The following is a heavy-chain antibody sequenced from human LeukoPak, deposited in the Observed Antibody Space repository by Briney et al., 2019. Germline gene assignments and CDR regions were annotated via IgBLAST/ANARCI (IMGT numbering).Heavy chain of an antibody. Sequence: SETLSLTCAVYGGSFSGYYWSWIRQPPGKGLEWIGEINHSGSTNYNPSLKSRVTISVDTSKNQFSLKLSSVTAADTAVYYCARHFPNSSSAFDYWGQGTLVTVSS. CDR2: INHSGST. V-gene: IGHV4-34*01. J-gene: IGHJ4*02. D-gene: IGHD6-6*01. CDR1: GGSFSGYY. CDR3: ARHFPNSSSAFDY.